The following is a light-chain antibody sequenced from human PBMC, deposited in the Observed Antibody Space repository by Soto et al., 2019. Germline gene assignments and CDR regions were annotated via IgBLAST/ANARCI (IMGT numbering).Light chain of an antibody. CDR3: RQGLQSPAS. J-gene: IGKJ4*01. CDR1: QSLLHSNGDNY. CDR2: LGS. Sequence: DTVMTQSPLSLSVTPGEPASISCRSSQSLLHSNGDNYLDWYVQKPGQSPQLLIYLGSNRASGVPERFSGSESGPDFTLKISRVEAEDVGVYYSRQGLQSPASFGGGTKVEIK. V-gene: IGKV2-28*01.